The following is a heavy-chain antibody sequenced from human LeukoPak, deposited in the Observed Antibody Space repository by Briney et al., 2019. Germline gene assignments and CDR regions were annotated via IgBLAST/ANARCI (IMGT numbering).Heavy chain of an antibody. Sequence: ASVKVSCKASGYTLTSYDINWVRQATGQGLEWMGWMNPNSGNTGYAQKFQGRVTMTRNTSISTAYMELSSLRSEDTAVYYCAVSTEYYYDSSGYSSSSSMDVWGQGTTVTVSS. CDR3: AVSTEYYYDSSGYSSSSSMDV. CDR2: MNPNSGNT. J-gene: IGHJ6*02. D-gene: IGHD3-22*01. V-gene: IGHV1-8*01. CDR1: GYTLTSYD.